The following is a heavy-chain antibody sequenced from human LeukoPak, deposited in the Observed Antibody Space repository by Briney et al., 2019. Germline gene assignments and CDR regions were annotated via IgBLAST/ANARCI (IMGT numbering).Heavy chain of an antibody. Sequence: PSETLSLTCAVSGGSISSGGYSWSWIRQPPGKGLEWIGYIYHSGSTYYNPSLKSRVTISVDRSKNQFSLKLSSVTAADTAVYYCARDNPPLYTILGAFDIWGQGTMVTVSS. D-gene: IGHD3-3*01. J-gene: IGHJ3*02. CDR3: ARDNPPLYTILGAFDI. V-gene: IGHV4-30-2*01. CDR1: GGSISSGGYS. CDR2: IYHSGST.